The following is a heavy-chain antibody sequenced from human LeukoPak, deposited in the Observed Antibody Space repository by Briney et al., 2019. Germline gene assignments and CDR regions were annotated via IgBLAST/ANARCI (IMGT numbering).Heavy chain of an antibody. J-gene: IGHJ1*01. CDR2: IYYSGSA. V-gene: IGHV4-30-4*08. Sequence: PSETLSLTCTVSGGSISSGDYYWSWIRQPPGKGLEWIGYIYYSGSAYYNPSLKSRVTISVDTSKNQFSLKLSSVTAADTAVYYCARDEEPDSSSSGKYFQHWGQGTLVTVSS. CDR1: GGSISSGDYY. CDR3: ARDEEPDSSSSGKYFQH. D-gene: IGHD6-6*01.